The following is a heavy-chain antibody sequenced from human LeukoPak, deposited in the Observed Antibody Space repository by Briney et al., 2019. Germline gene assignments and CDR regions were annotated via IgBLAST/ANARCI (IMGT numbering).Heavy chain of an antibody. CDR1: GFTFSDYW. J-gene: IGHJ4*02. CDR3: ARDYYGSLDY. D-gene: IGHD3-10*01. CDR2: INMDGSIT. V-gene: IGHV3-74*01. Sequence: GGSLRLSCAASGFTFSDYWMHWVRQAPGKGLVWVSRINMDGSITSYADSVKGRFIISRDNAKNTLYLQMNSLRAEDTAVYYCARDYYGSLDYWGQGTLVSVSS.